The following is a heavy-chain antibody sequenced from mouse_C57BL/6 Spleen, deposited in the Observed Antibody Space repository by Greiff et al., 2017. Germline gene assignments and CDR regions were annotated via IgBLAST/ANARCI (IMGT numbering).Heavy chain of an antibody. CDR3: ARDGDYSNPGWYFDG. D-gene: IGHD2-5*01. J-gene: IGHJ1*03. CDR1: GFTFSDFY. CDR2: SRNKANDYTT. Sequence: EVQRVESGGGLVQSGRSLRLSCATSGFTFSDFYMEWVRQAPGKGLEWIAASRNKANDYTTEYSASVKGRFIVSRDTSQSVLYLQMNALRAEDTAIDYCARDGDYSNPGWYFDGWGTGTTVTVSS. V-gene: IGHV7-1*01.